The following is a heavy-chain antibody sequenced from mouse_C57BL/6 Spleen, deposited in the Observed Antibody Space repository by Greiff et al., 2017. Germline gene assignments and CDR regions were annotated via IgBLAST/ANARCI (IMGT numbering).Heavy chain of an antibody. CDR2: ISNGGGST. D-gene: IGHD2-13*01. CDR3: ARRSCDTYYYAMDY. Sequence: EVQRVESGGGLVQPGGSLKLSCAASGFTFSDYYMYWVRQTPEKRLEWVAYISNGGGSTYYPDTVKGRFTISRDNAKNTLYLQMSRLKSEDTAMYYCARRSCDTYYYAMDYWGQGTSVTVAS. CDR1: GFTFSDYY. J-gene: IGHJ4*01. V-gene: IGHV5-12*01.